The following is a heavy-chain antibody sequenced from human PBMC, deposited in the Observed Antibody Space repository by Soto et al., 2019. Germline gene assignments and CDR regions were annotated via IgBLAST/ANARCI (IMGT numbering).Heavy chain of an antibody. J-gene: IGHJ4*02. CDR2: ISYDGSNK. Sequence: VQLVESGGGLVKPGGSLRLSCAASGFTFSNAWMSWVRQAPGKGLEWVAVISYDGSNKYYADSVKGRFTISRDNSKNTLYLQMNSLRAEDTAVYYCARDGVSGSYFYYFDYWGQGTLVTVSS. V-gene: IGHV3-30-3*01. CDR3: ARDGVSGSYFYYFDY. CDR1: GFTFSNAW. D-gene: IGHD1-26*01.